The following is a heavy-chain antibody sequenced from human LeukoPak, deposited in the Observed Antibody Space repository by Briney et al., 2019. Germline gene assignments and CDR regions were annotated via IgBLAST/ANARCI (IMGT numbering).Heavy chain of an antibody. V-gene: IGHV3-15*01. Sequence: GGSLRLSCAASGFYFRDAWMSWVRQAPGEGLEWVGRLKSKGSGETTEYAAPVEGRFTISRDDSKNTLYLQMNSLKIEDTAVYFCSWEQDASFGRRLENWGQGTLVTVAS. CDR3: SWEQDASFGRRLEN. J-gene: IGHJ4*02. CDR2: LKSKGSGETT. D-gene: IGHD1/OR15-1a*01. CDR1: GFYFRDAW.